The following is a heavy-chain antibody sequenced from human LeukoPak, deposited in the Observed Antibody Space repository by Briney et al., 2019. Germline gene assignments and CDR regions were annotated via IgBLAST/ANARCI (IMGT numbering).Heavy chain of an antibody. Sequence: GGSLRLSCAASGFTVSSNYMSWVRQAPGKGLEWVSAISGSGGSTYYADSVKGRFTISRDNSKNTLYLQMNSLRAEDTAVYYCAKGSYYDFWSGYYPPSPYYFDYWGQGTLVTVSS. CDR1: GFTVSSNY. D-gene: IGHD3-3*01. CDR3: AKGSYYDFWSGYYPPSPYYFDY. J-gene: IGHJ4*02. V-gene: IGHV3-23*01. CDR2: ISGSGGST.